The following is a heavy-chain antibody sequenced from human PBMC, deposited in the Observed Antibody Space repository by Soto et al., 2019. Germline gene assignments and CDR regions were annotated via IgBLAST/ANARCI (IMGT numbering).Heavy chain of an antibody. Sequence: ASVKVSCKASGYRFTTYGISWVRQAPGQGLEWMGWISTYNGNRNYAQKLQGRVTMTTDTSTSTAYMELRSLRSDDTAVYYCARVKGSGYHNWFDPWGQGTLVTVSS. CDR1: GYRFTTYG. D-gene: IGHD3-22*01. J-gene: IGHJ5*02. V-gene: IGHV1-18*01. CDR2: ISTYNGNR. CDR3: ARVKGSGYHNWFDP.